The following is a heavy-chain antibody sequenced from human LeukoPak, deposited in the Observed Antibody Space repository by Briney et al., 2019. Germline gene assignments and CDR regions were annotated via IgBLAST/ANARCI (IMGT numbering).Heavy chain of an antibody. CDR2: ISYDGSNK. V-gene: IGHV3-30-3*01. D-gene: IGHD5-12*01. CDR3: ARGYSGYDWGVDY. Sequence: GRSLRLSRAASGFTFSSYAMHWVRQAPGKGLEWVAVISYDGSNKYYADSVKGRFTISRDNSKNTLYLQMNSLRAEDTAVYYCARGYSGYDWGVDYWGQGTLVTVSS. J-gene: IGHJ4*02. CDR1: GFTFSSYA.